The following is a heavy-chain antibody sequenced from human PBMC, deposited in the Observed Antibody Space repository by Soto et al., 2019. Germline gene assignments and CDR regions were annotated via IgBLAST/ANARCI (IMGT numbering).Heavy chain of an antibody. CDR1: GFSLSTSGVG. J-gene: IGHJ4*02. V-gene: IGHV2-5*02. Sequence: QITLKESGPPLVKPTQTLTLTCTFSGFSLSTSGVGVGWIRQPPEKGLEWLALIYWDDDKRYSPSLNNRLTITKDTSKSQVVLTLTNMDPVDTAKDYCGRVDSGNFYYFRYWGQGTLVTVSS. CDR2: IYWDDDK. CDR3: GRVDSGNFYYFRY. D-gene: IGHD1-26*01.